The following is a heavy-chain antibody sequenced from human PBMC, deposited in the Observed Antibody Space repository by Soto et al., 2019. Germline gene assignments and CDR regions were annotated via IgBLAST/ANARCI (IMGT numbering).Heavy chain of an antibody. J-gene: IGHJ5*02. V-gene: IGHV1-18*01. Sequence: ASVKVSCKASGYTLTSYGISWVRQAPGQGLEWMGWISAYNGNTNYAQKLQGRVTMTTDTSTSTAYMELRSLRSDDTAVYYCARDFSQWLVGWFDPWGQGTLVTVPQ. CDR2: ISAYNGNT. D-gene: IGHD6-19*01. CDR3: ARDFSQWLVGWFDP. CDR1: GYTLTSYG.